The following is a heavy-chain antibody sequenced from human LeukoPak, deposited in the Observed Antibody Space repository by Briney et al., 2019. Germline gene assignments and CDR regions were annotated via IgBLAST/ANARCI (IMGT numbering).Heavy chain of an antibody. V-gene: IGHV3-48*03. J-gene: IGHJ4*02. D-gene: IGHD4-23*01. CDR3: AKWVGTLGSLDY. CDR1: GFSLSIYD. Sequence: GGSLRLSCAASGFSLSIYDMVWVRQAPGKGLEWLAYISSVSNAIYYADSVRGRFTISRDNAKNSLYLQMNSLRAEDTAVYYCAKWVGTLGSLDYWGQGTLVTVSS. CDR2: ISSVSNAI.